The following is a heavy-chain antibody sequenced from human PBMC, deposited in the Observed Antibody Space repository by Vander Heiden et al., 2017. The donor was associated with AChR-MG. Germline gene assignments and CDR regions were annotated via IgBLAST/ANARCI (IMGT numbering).Heavy chain of an antibody. CDR1: GGSISSGGYY. J-gene: IGHJ3*02. Sequence: QVQLQASGPGLVKPSQTPSLTCTVSGGSISSGGYYWSWIRQHPGKGLEWIGYIYYSGSTYYNPSLKSRVTISVDTSKNQFSLKLSSVTAADTAVYYCAREPVAARAFDIWGQGTMVTVSS. CDR2: IYYSGST. V-gene: IGHV4-31*03. D-gene: IGHD2-15*01. CDR3: AREPVAARAFDI.